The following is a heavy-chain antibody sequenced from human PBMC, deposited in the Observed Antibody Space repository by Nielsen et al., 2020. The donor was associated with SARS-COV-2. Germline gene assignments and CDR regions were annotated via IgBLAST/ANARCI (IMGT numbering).Heavy chain of an antibody. CDR3: ARVDWLLPDY. D-gene: IGHD3-9*01. CDR1: GYTLTELS. CDR2: MNPNSGNT. Sequence: ASVKVSCKVSGYTLTELSMHWVRQATGQGLEWMGWMNPNSGNTGYAQKFQGRVTMTRNTSISTAYMELSSLRSEDTAVYYCARVDWLLPDYWGQGTLVTVSS. J-gene: IGHJ4*02. V-gene: IGHV1-8*01.